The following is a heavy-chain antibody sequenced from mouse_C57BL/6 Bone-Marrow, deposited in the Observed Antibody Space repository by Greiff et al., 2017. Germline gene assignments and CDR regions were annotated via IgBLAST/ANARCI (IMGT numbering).Heavy chain of an antibody. V-gene: IGHV5-17*01. Sequence: ESGPGILQPSQTLSLTCSFSGFSLSTFGMGVGWVRQAPEKGLEWVAYISSGSSTIYYADTVKGRFTISRDNAKNTLFLQMTSLRSEDTAMYYCARPPFYSNYYAMDYWGQGTSVTVSS. D-gene: IGHD2-5*01. J-gene: IGHJ4*01. CDR3: ARPPFYSNYYAMDY. CDR2: ISSGSSTI. CDR1: GFSLSTFG.